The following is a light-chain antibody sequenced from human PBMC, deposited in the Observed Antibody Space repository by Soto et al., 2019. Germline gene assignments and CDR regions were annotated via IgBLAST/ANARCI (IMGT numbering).Light chain of an antibody. J-gene: IGKJ4*01. Sequence: DIQMTQSPSSVSAYVGDRVTITCRASQTLNNYLTWFQQKPGKAPKVLIYAASTLQSGVPSRFSGSGSGAEFTLTISSLQPEDFATYYCQQSFSPLLTFGGGTKVEIK. CDR2: AAS. CDR1: QTLNNY. V-gene: IGKV1-39*01. CDR3: QQSFSPLLT.